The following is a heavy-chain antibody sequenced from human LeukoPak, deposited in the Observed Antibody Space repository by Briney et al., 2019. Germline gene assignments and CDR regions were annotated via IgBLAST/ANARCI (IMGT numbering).Heavy chain of an antibody. CDR3: ARELGSTGSSVY. Sequence: SVKVSCKASVGSFTTYIITWVRQAPGQGLEWMGRIVPISGTTQYAQNFQGRVTITTDESASTAYMELNSLRPEDTAVYYCARELGSTGSSVYWGQGTLVTVSS. CDR1: VGSFTTYI. CDR2: IVPISGTT. J-gene: IGHJ4*02. V-gene: IGHV1-69*05. D-gene: IGHD1-1*01.